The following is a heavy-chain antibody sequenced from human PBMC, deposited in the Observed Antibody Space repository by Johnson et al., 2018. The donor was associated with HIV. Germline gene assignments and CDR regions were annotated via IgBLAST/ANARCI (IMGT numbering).Heavy chain of an antibody. CDR3: ARDSGISGDAFDI. J-gene: IGHJ3*02. CDR2: ISGGST. V-gene: IGHV3-38-3*01. Sequence: VQLVESGGGLIQPGGSLRLSCAASGFTVSSNEMSWVRQAPGKGLEWVSSISGGSTYYADSRKGRFTISRDNAKNSLYLQMNSLRAEDTAVYYCARDSGISGDAFDIWGQGTMVTVSS. D-gene: IGHD3-10*01. CDR1: GFTVSSNE.